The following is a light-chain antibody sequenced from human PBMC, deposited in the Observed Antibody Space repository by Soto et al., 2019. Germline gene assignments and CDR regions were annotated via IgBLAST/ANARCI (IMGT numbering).Light chain of an antibody. CDR2: EVS. Sequence: SALAQPASVSGSPGQSITISCSGTSSDVGNYNLVSWYQRHPGKAPKLMIFEVSKWPSGVSHRFSGSKSGNTASLTISGLQADDEADYFCAAWDDSLNGYVFGTGTKVTVL. CDR1: SSDVGNYNL. V-gene: IGLV2-23*02. J-gene: IGLJ1*01. CDR3: AAWDDSLNGYV.